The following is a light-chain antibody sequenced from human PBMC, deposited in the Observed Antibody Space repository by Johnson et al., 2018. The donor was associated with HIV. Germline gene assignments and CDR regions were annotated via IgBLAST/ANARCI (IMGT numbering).Light chain of an antibody. Sequence: SVLTQPPSVSAAPGQKVTISCSGSSSNIGNNYVSWYQQLPGTAPKLLIYDNNKRPSGIPDRFSGSKSGTSATLGITGLQTGDEADYYCETWDSSLSGVFGTGTKVTV. V-gene: IGLV1-51*01. CDR1: SSNIGNNY. CDR3: ETWDSSLSGV. CDR2: DNN. J-gene: IGLJ1*01.